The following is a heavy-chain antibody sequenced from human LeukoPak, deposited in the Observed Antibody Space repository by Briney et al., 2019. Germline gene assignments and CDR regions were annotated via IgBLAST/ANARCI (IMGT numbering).Heavy chain of an antibody. V-gene: IGHV3-30-3*01. D-gene: IGHD2-21*02. CDR2: ISYDGSNK. CDR1: GFTFSSYA. J-gene: IGHJ4*02. CDR3: AKDGGGGDYYFPL. Sequence: GGSLRLSCAASGFTFSSYAMHWVRQAPGKGLEWVAVISYDGSNKYYADSVKGRFTISRGTSNNTLYLQMNSLRAEDTAVYYCAKDGGGGDYYFPLWGQGTLVTVSS.